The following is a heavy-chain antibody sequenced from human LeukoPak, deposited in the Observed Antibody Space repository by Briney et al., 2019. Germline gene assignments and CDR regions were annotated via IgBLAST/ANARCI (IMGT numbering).Heavy chain of an antibody. D-gene: IGHD2-2*01. CDR1: GDSISSSSYY. Sequence: SETLSLTCTVSGDSISSSSYYCGWIRQPPGKGLEWIGTIHYSGGTYYNLSLKSQVTISVDTSKNQFSLKVSSVTAADTAVYYCARHYQLLHFDYWGQGTLVTVSS. V-gene: IGHV4-39*01. J-gene: IGHJ4*02. CDR3: ARHYQLLHFDY. CDR2: IHYSGGT.